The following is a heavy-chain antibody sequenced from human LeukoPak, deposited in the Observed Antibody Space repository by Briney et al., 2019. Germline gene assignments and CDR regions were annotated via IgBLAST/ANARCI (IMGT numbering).Heavy chain of an antibody. J-gene: IGHJ4*02. Sequence: GESLKISCQGSGYSFTNYWIGWVRQMPGKGLEWMGVIYPADSDTTYSPSFQGQVTISADKSISTAYLQWSSLKASDTAMYYCARHDAGLGSYFFLDYWGQGTLVTVSS. CDR1: GYSFTNYW. V-gene: IGHV5-51*01. D-gene: IGHD3-10*01. CDR2: IYPADSDT. CDR3: ARHDAGLGSYFFLDY.